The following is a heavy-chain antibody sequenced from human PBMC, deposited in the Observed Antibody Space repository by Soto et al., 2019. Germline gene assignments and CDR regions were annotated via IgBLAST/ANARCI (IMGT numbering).Heavy chain of an antibody. CDR2: ISYDGSNI. D-gene: IGHD5-12*01. Sequence: QVQLVESGGGVVQPGRSLRLSCAASGFIFNSYGMHWIRQAPGKGLEWVAVISYDGSNIFYADSVKGRFTISRDNSNNTLYLQMNGLRGDDTAVYYCARGVRGVATIAIGFYIDYWGQGTLVTTSS. V-gene: IGHV3-30*03. J-gene: IGHJ4*02. CDR3: ARGVRGVATIAIGFYIDY. CDR1: GFIFNSYG.